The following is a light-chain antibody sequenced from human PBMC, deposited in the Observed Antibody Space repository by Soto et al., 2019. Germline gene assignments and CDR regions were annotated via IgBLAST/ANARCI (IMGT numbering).Light chain of an antibody. J-gene: IGKJ2*01. V-gene: IGKV3-15*01. CDR3: QQYNNWLYT. CDR2: GAS. CDR1: QSVSSN. Sequence: EIVMKQSPATLSVSPGERATLSCRASQSVSSNLAWYQQKPGQAPRLLIYGASTRATGIPARFSGSGSGTELTLTISSLQSEDFAVYDCQQYNNWLYTFGQGTKLEIK.